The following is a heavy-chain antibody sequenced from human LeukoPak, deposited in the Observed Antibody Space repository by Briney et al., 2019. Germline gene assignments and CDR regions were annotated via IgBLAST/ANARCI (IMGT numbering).Heavy chain of an antibody. D-gene: IGHD6-6*01. CDR2: INHSGST. CDR3: ARARRGSTSSPFRSSIAARNYFDY. J-gene: IGHJ4*02. V-gene: IGHV4-34*01. Sequence: SETLSLTCAVYGGSFSGYYWSWIRQPPGKGLEWIGEINHSGSTNYNPSLKSRVTISVDTSKNQFSLKLSSVTAADTAVYYCARARRGSTSSPFRSSIAARNYFDYWGQGTLVTVSS. CDR1: GGSFSGYY.